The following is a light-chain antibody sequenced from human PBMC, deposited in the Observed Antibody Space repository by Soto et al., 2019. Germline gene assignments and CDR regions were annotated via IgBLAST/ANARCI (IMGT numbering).Light chain of an antibody. V-gene: IGKV3-11*01. CDR3: QQRSNWPPMYT. J-gene: IGKJ2*01. CDR1: QSVSSY. Sequence: EIVLTQSPATLSLSPGERATLSCRASQSVSSYLAWYQQKPGQAPRLLIYDASNRATGIPARFSCSGSGTDFTLTISSLAPEDFAVYYCQQRSNWPPMYTFGQGTKLEIK. CDR2: DAS.